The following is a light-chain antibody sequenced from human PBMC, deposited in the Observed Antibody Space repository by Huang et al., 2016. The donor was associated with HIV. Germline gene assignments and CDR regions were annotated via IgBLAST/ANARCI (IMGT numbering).Light chain of an antibody. J-gene: IGKJ4*01. Sequence: DIVMSQSPDSLAVSLGERATINCKSSQSVLYSSNNKNYLAWYQQKPGQPPKLLIYCAWSRESGVPYRFGGSGSGTDFTRTISSRQAEDVAVYYCQQYYSTPLTFGGGTKVEIK. CDR1: QSVLYSSNNKNY. CDR3: QQYYSTPLT. CDR2: CAW. V-gene: IGKV4-1*01.